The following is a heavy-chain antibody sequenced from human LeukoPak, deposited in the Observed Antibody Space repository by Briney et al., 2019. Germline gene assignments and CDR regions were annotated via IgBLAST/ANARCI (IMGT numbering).Heavy chain of an antibody. CDR2: ISYDGSNK. J-gene: IGHJ4*02. Sequence: GSLRLSFAASGFTFSSYGMHWVRQAPGKGLEWAAVISYDGSNKYYADSVKGRFTISRDNSKNTLYLQMNSLRAEDTAVYYCAKVEDSSGWVDYWGQGTLVTVSS. CDR3: AKVEDSSGWVDY. CDR1: GFTFSSYG. V-gene: IGHV3-30*18. D-gene: IGHD6-19*01.